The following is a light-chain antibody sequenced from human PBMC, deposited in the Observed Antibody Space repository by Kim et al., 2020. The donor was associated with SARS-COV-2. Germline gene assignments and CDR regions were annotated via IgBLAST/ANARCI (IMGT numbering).Light chain of an antibody. CDR1: KLGDKY. V-gene: IGLV3-1*01. CDR3: QAWDRRTVV. J-gene: IGLJ2*01. CDR2: QDT. Sequence: VSPGQTASITCSGDKLGDKYACWYQQKPGQSPVLVIYQDTKRPSGIPERFSGSNSGNTATLTISGTQAMDEADYYCQAWDRRTVVFGGGTKLSVL.